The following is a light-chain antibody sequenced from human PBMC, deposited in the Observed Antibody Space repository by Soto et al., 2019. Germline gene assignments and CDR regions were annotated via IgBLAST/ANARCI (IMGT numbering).Light chain of an antibody. Sequence: DIQMTQSPSSLPASVGARVTIICRASQGIRNDLGWYQQKPGKAPMRLIYAASSLDGGVPSRFRGSASRTEFTLTISSLQPEDFATYYCLQHNTYPYTFGQGTKLEIK. V-gene: IGKV1-17*01. CDR1: QGIRND. CDR3: LQHNTYPYT. J-gene: IGKJ2*01. CDR2: AAS.